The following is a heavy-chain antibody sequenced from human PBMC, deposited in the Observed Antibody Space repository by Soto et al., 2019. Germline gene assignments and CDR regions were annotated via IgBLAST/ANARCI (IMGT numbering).Heavy chain of an antibody. J-gene: IGHJ4*02. CDR1: GFTFSSYA. CDR2: ISYDGSNK. V-gene: IGHV3-30-3*01. D-gene: IGHD6-19*01. Sequence: GGSLRLSCAASGFTFSSYAMHWVRQAPGKGLEWVAVISYDGSNKYYADSVKGRFTISRDNSKNTLYLQMNSLRAEDTAVYYCARVPYSSGWYGGYFDYWGQGTQVTVSS. CDR3: ARVPYSSGWYGGYFDY.